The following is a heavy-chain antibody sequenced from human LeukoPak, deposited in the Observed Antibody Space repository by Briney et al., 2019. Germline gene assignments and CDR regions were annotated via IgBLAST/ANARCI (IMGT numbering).Heavy chain of an antibody. CDR3: ARSWLFIWYDSSGYLDY. CDR2: INHSGST. V-gene: IGHV4-34*01. Sequence: SETLSLTCAVYGGSFSDYYWSWIRQPPGKGLEWIGEINHSGSTNYNPSLKSRVTISVDTSKNQFSLKLSSVTAADTAVYYCARSWLFIWYDSSGYLDYWGQGTLVTVSS. D-gene: IGHD3-22*01. J-gene: IGHJ4*02. CDR1: GGSFSDYY.